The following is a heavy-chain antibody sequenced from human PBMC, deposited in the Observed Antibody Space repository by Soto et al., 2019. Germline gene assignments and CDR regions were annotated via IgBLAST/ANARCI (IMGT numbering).Heavy chain of an antibody. V-gene: IGHV3-33*01. J-gene: IGHJ6*03. CDR3: ARDGFVGPDYYYYYMDV. Sequence: GGSLRLSCAASGFTFSSYGMHWVRQAPGKGLEWVAVIWYDGSNKYYADSVKGRFTISRDNSKNTLYLQMNSLRAEDTAVYYCARDGFVGPDYYYYYMDVWGKGTTVTVSS. CDR2: IWYDGSNK. D-gene: IGHD5-12*01. CDR1: GFTFSSYG.